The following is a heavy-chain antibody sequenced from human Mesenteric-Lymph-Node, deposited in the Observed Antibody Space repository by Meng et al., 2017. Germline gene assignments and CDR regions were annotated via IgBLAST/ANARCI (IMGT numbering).Heavy chain of an antibody. J-gene: IGHJ4*02. D-gene: IGHD1-26*01. CDR2: INHSGST. Sequence: SETLSLTCAVYGGSFSGYYWSWIRQPPGKGLEWIGEINHSGSTNYNPSLKSRVTISVDTSKNQFSLRLSSVTAADTAVYHCARDLGYFDYWGQGALVTVSS. CDR1: GGSFSGYY. CDR3: ARDLGYFDY. V-gene: IGHV4-34*01.